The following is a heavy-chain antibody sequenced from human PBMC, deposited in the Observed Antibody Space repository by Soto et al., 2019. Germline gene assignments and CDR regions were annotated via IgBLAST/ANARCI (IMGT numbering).Heavy chain of an antibody. J-gene: IGHJ6*02. CDR2: IIPIFGTA. V-gene: IGHV1-69*13. Sequence: SVKVSCKASGGTFSSYAISWVRQAPGQVLEWMGGIIPIFGTANYAQKFQGRVTITADESTSTAYMELSSLRSEDTAVYYCARFSSVVADGMDVWGQGTTVTVSS. CDR1: GGTFSSYA. CDR3: ARFSSVVADGMDV. D-gene: IGHD2-15*01.